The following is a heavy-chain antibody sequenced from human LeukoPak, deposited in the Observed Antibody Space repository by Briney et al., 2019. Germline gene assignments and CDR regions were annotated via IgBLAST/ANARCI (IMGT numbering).Heavy chain of an antibody. CDR2: ICWYGGIT. Sequence: PGGSLRLSCAVSGFPFDVYAMLCVPQAPGKGLEWVSLICWYGGITYYAASVKGRFTISKDHRKNSLYLQMNSLRTEDTAWYYCAKDKGYGGNDGDAFDIWGEGTMVTVSS. J-gene: IGHJ3*02. V-gene: IGHV3-43*02. D-gene: IGHD4/OR15-4a*01. CDR1: GFPFDVYA. CDR3: AKDKGYGGNDGDAFDI.